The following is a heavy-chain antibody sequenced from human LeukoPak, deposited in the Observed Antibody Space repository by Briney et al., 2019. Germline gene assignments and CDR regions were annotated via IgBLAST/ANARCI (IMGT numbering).Heavy chain of an antibody. Sequence: GSLRLSCAASGFTFSNAWMSWVRQAPGKGLEWVGRIKSKTDGGTTDYAAPVKGRFTISRDDSKNTLYLQMNSLKTEDTAVYYCTTDYDILTGSKKPQSIDYWGQGTLVTVSS. CDR1: GFTFSNAW. D-gene: IGHD3-9*01. V-gene: IGHV3-15*01. CDR3: TTDYDILTGSKKPQSIDY. CDR2: IKSKTDGGTT. J-gene: IGHJ4*02.